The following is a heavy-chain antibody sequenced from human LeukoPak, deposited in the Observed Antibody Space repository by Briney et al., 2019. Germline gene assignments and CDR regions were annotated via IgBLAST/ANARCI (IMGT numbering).Heavy chain of an antibody. CDR2: INPNSGGT. CDR3: ARDWGFGSGSYNAFDI. Sequence: ASVKVSCKASGYTFTGYYMHWVRQAPGQGLEWMGRINPNSGGTNYAQKFQGRVTMARDTSISTAYMELSRLRSDDTAVYYCARDWGFGSGSYNAFDIWGQGTMVTVSS. J-gene: IGHJ3*02. CDR1: GYTFTGYY. D-gene: IGHD1-26*01. V-gene: IGHV1-2*06.